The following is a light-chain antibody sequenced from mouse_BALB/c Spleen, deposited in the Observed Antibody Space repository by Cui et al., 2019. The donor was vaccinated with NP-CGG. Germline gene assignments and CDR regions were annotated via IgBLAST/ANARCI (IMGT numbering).Light chain of an antibody. J-gene: IGLJ1*01. V-gene: IGLV1*01. CDR1: TGTVTTSNY. CDR3: ALWYSNHWV. Sequence: AVVTQDSALTTSPGETVTLTCRSSTGTVTTSNYANWVQEKPDHLFTGLIGGTNNRAPVVPARFSGSLIVDKAALTITGTQTEDEAIYFCALWYSNHWVFGGGTKLTVL. CDR2: GTN.